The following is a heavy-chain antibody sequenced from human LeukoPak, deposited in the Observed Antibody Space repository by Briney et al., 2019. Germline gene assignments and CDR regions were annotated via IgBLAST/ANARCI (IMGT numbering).Heavy chain of an antibody. J-gene: IGHJ1*01. CDR2: INTYNGHT. V-gene: IGHV1-18*01. CDR3: ARDGPRGYFQH. Sequence: ASVKVSCNTSGYTFTRYGISWVRQAPGQGLAYMGWINTYNGHTNYAQKLQGRVTVTTDTSTSTAYLELRSLRSDDTAVYYCARDGPRGYFQHWGQGTLITVSS. CDR1: GYTFTRYG. D-gene: IGHD3/OR15-3a*01.